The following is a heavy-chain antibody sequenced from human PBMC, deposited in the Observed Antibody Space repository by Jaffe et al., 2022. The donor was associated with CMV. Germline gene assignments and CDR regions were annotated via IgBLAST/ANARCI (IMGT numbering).Heavy chain of an antibody. D-gene: IGHD1-1*01. CDR3: AREQGNGDYVDY. Sequence: QVQLVESGGGLVKPGGSLRLSCAASGFTFSDYYMSWIRQAPGKGLEWVSYISSSSSYTNYADSVKGRFTISRDNAKNSLYLQMNSLRAEDTAVYYCAREQGNGDYVDYWGQGTLVTVSS. CDR1: GFTFSDYY. J-gene: IGHJ4*02. CDR2: ISSSSSYT. V-gene: IGHV3-11*06.